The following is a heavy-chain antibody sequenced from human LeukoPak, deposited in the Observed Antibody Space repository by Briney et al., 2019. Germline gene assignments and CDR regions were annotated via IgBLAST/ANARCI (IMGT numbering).Heavy chain of an antibody. V-gene: IGHV4-31*03. CDR3: ARRGSKIYSFDI. Sequence: SETLSLTCTVSGGSISSGGYYWSWIRQHPGKGLEWIGYIYYSGSTYYNPSLKSRVTISVDTSKNQFSLKLSSVTAADTAVYYCARRGSKIYSFDIWGQGTLVTVSS. J-gene: IGHJ3*02. CDR2: IYYSGST. CDR1: GGSISSGGYY. D-gene: IGHD3-16*01.